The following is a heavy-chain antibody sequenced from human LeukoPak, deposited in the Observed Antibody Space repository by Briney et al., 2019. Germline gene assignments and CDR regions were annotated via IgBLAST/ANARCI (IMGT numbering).Heavy chain of an antibody. CDR2: IRSKAYGGTT. Sequence: GGSLRLSCTASGFTFGDYAMSWVRQAPGKGLEWVGLIRSKAYGGTTEYAASVKGRFTISRDDSKSIAYLQMNSLKTEDTAVYYCGVAATGRGADYWGQGTLVTVSS. V-gene: IGHV3-49*04. CDR3: GVAATGRGADY. J-gene: IGHJ4*02. CDR1: GFTFGDYA. D-gene: IGHD2-15*01.